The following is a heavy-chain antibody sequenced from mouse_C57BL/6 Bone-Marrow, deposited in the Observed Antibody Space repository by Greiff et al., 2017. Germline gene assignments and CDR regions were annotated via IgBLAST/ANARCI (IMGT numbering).Heavy chain of an antibody. D-gene: IGHD3-2*02. CDR2: IYPGDGDT. J-gene: IGHJ3*01. CDR3: ARSDSSGYVWFAY. Sequence: VQLQQSGAELVKPGASVKISCKASGYAFSSYWMNWVKQRPGKGLEWIGQIYPGDGDTNYNGKFKGKATLTADKSSSTAYMQLSSLTSEDSAVYFCARSDSSGYVWFAYWGQGTLVTVSA. CDR1: GYAFSSYW. V-gene: IGHV1-80*01.